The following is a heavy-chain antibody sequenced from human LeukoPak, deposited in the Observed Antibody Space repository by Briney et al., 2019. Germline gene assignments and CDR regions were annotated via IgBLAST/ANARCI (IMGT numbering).Heavy chain of an antibody. V-gene: IGHV3-15*01. CDR2: IKTEADGGTT. D-gene: IGHD1-26*01. CDR1: GYTFTNAW. J-gene: IGHJ4*02. CDR3: ARAYSGSYDY. Sequence: GESLRLSCRVSGYTFTNAWMSWVRQAPGKGLEWVGRIKTEADGGTTDYAAPVKGRFTISRDDSKNTLFLQMNSLRAEDTAVYYCARAYSGSYDYWGQGTLVTVSS.